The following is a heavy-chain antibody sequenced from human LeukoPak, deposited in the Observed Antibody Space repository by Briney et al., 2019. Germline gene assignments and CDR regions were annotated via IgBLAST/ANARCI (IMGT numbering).Heavy chain of an antibody. J-gene: IGHJ4*02. CDR1: GHAFSNFS. Sequence: PGESLKISCKAVGHAFSNFSIAWVRQVPGKGLEYTGVVYPGDSDMRYSASFRGHVIISADRATRTAYLQWSSLNASDIAVYFCLKPRQQFDYFDYWGQGTLVSVSS. D-gene: IGHD4-11*01. CDR3: LKPRQQFDYFDY. V-gene: IGHV5-51*01. CDR2: VYPGDSDM.